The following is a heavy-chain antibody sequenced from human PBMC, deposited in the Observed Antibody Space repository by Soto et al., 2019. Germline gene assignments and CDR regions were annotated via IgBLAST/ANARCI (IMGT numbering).Heavy chain of an antibody. J-gene: IGHJ4*02. Sequence: LSQTLSLTCAISGDSVSSTSAAWSWIRQSPSRGLERLGRTYYRSKWYSDYAVSVKSRITINPDTSKNQFSLQLNSVTPEDTAVYYCARGSYYSGWVWGQGTLVTVSS. V-gene: IGHV6-1*01. D-gene: IGHD6-19*01. CDR2: TYYRSKWYS. CDR3: ARGSYYSGWV. CDR1: GDSVSSTSAA.